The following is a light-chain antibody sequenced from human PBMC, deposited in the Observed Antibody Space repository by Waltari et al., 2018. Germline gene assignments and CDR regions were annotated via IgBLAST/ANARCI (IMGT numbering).Light chain of an antibody. CDR2: LGS. CDR3: MQALQSPWS. J-gene: IGKJ1*01. V-gene: IGKV2-28*01. Sequence: DVVVTQSPLSLPVTPGEPASISCRSSQNLLHTNGYNYLDWYLQKPGQPPQLLIFLGSNRASGVPDRFSGSESGTEFTLKISRVEAEDVGVYYCMQALQSPWSFGQGTKVDI. CDR1: QNLLHTNGYNY.